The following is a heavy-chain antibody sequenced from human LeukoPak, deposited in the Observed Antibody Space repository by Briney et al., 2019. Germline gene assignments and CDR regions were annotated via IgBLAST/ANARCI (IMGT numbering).Heavy chain of an antibody. CDR2: ICGGGSTT. D-gene: IGHD4-11*01. V-gene: IGHV3-23*01. CDR1: GFTFTSYA. CDR3: AKDWSTVTTLVPSDY. J-gene: IGHJ4*02. Sequence: PGGSLRLSCAASGFTFTSYAMNWVRQAPGKGLKWVSTICGGGSTTDYADSVKGRFTISRDNSKNTLYLQMNSLRAEDTAVYYCAKDWSTVTTLVPSDYWGQGTLVTVSS.